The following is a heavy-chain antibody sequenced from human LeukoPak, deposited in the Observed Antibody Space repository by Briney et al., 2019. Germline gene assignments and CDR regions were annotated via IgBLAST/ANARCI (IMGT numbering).Heavy chain of an antibody. CDR2: IYHSGST. V-gene: IGHV4-30-2*01. CDR1: GVSISSGGYS. D-gene: IGHD3-9*01. CDR3: ARENYDILTGYKAPRAFDI. Sequence: PSQTLSLTCAVSGVSISSGGYSWRWIRQPPGKGLEWIGYIYHSGSTYYNPSLKSRVTISVDRSKNQFSLKLSSVTAADTAVYYCARENYDILTGYKAPRAFDIWGQGTMVTVSS. J-gene: IGHJ3*02.